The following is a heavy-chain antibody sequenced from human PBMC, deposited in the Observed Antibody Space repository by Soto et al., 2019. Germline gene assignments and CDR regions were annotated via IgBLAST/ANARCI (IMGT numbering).Heavy chain of an antibody. CDR3: AREGGGITGTGELDY. CDR1: GFTFSSYS. Sequence: PGGSLILSCAASGFTFSSYSMNWVRQAPGKGLEWVSYISSSSSTIYYADSVKGRFTISRDNAKNSLYLQMNSLRAEDTAVYYCAREGGGITGTGELDYWGQGTLVTVSS. D-gene: IGHD1-20*01. V-gene: IGHV3-48*01. CDR2: ISSSSSTI. J-gene: IGHJ4*02.